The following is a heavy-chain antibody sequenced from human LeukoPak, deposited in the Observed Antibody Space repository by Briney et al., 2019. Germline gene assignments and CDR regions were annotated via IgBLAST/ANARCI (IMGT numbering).Heavy chain of an antibody. CDR3: AIQQLDGYYYYYMDV. D-gene: IGHD6-13*01. CDR2: IYYSGST. V-gene: IGHV4-39*01. CDR1: GGSISSSGYY. J-gene: IGHJ6*03. Sequence: SETLSLTCTVSGGSISSSGYYWGWIRQPPGKGLEWIGSIYYSGSTYYNPSLKSRVTISVDTSKNQFSLKLSSVTAADTAVYYCAIQQLDGYYYYYMDVWGKGTTVTISS.